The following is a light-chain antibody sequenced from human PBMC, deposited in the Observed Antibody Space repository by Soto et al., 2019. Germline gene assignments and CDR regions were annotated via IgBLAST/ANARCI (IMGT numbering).Light chain of an antibody. CDR3: QQYNNWPWT. V-gene: IGKV3-15*01. CDR1: QSVSDT. Sequence: EVVMTQSPAPLSVSTGGRATLSCRASQSVSDTLAWYQQKPGQAPRLLIYGASTRAPGFPARFSGSGSGTDFTLTISSLQSEDFGVYYCQQYNNWPWTFGQGTKVDIK. J-gene: IGKJ1*01. CDR2: GAS.